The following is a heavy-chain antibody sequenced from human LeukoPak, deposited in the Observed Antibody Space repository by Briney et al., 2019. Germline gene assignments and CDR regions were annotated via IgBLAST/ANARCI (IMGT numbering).Heavy chain of an antibody. CDR3: AIWIKSGFDY. Sequence: SETLSLTCAVYGGSFSGYYWSWIRQPPGKGLEWIGEINHSGSTNYNPSLKSRVTISVDTSKNQFSLKLSSVTAADTAVYYCAIWIKSGFDYWGQRTLVTVSS. CDR1: GGSFSGYY. D-gene: IGHD1/OR15-1a*01. V-gene: IGHV4-34*01. J-gene: IGHJ4*02. CDR2: INHSGST.